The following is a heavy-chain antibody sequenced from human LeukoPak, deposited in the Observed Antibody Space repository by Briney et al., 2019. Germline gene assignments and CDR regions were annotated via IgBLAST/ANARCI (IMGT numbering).Heavy chain of an antibody. V-gene: IGHV3-23*01. CDR2: ITDTGEST. Sequence: GGSLRLSCTASGFTFSSYAMTWVRQAPGKGLGWVSVITDTGESTYYADSVKGRFTISRDNSKNTLYLQMNSLKDEDTAVYYCAKDESTWSYGGFDYWGQGTLVTVSS. J-gene: IGHJ4*02. D-gene: IGHD6-13*01. CDR3: AKDESTWSYGGFDY. CDR1: GFTFSSYA.